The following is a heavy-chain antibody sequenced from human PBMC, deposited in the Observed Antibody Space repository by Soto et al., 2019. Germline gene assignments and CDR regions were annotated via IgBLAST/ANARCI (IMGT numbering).Heavy chain of an antibody. V-gene: IGHV4-31*03. CDR2: ITYSGST. D-gene: IGHD3-3*01. CDR3: GGEDSAEKARLES. J-gene: IGHJ4*02. Sequence: PSETLSLTCIVSGGSLSSGDYYWSWLRQHTGKGLEWIVYITYSGSTYYNPSLKSRVTISIDTSNNQFSLKLNSVTAAATAVYCCGGEDSAEKARLESGGQGTLEKVSS. CDR1: GGSLSSGDYY.